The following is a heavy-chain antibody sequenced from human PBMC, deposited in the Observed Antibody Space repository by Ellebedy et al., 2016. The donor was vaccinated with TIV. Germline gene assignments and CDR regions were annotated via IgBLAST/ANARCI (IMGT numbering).Heavy chain of an antibody. CDR3: AKGTYYDFWSGETYYFDY. CDR1: GFTFSSYA. D-gene: IGHD3-3*01. Sequence: GGSLRLSXAASGFTFSSYAMSWVRQAPGKGLEWVSAISGSGGSTYYADSVKGRFTISRDNSKNTLYLQMNSLRAEDTAVYYCAKGTYYDFWSGETYYFDYWGQGTLVTVSS. V-gene: IGHV3-23*01. CDR2: ISGSGGST. J-gene: IGHJ4*02.